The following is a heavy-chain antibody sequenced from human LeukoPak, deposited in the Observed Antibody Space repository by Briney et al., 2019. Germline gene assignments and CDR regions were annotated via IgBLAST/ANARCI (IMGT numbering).Heavy chain of an antibody. CDR3: ARHYNYDSGGDPFDF. D-gene: IGHD3-22*01. V-gene: IGHV4-59*08. J-gene: IGHJ4*02. CDR1: GGSISSSY. Sequence: SETLSLTCTVSGGSISSSYWSWIRQPPGKGLECIGCIYYSGDTNYNPSLKSRVSRSLDTSKIQLSLKLSSVTAADTAVYYCARHYNYDSGGDPFDFWGQGTLVTVSS. CDR2: IYYSGDT.